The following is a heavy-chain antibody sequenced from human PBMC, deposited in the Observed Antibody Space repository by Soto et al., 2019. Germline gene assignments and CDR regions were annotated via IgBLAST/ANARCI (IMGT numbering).Heavy chain of an antibody. CDR2: IWYDGSNK. V-gene: IGHV3-33*01. CDR3: ARELNYGDYVPPSWGSGYYYYGMDV. CDR1: GFTFSSYG. Sequence: GGSLRLSCAASGFTFSSYGMHWVRQAPGKGLEWVAVIWYDGSNKYYADSVKGRFTISRDNSKNTLYLQMNSLRAEDTAVYYCARELNYGDYVPPSWGSGYYYYGMDVWGQGTTVTVSS. D-gene: IGHD4-17*01. J-gene: IGHJ6*02.